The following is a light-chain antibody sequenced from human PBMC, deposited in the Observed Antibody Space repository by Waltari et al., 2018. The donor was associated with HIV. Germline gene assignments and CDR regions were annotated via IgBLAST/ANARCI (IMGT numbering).Light chain of an antibody. J-gene: IGLJ2*01. CDR3: QAWDSTTVI. CDR2: QDS. V-gene: IGLV3-1*01. CDR1: KLGDKN. Sequence: SYELTQPSSVSVSPGQTDIITCSGHKLGDKNVSWYQQRSGQSPVLVIHQDSKRPSGIPGRFSGSNSGNTATLTISETQSVDEADYYCQAWDSTTVIFGGGTKLTVL.